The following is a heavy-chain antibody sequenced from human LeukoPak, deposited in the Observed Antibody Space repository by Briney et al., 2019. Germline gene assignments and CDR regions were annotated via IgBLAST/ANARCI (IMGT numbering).Heavy chain of an antibody. V-gene: IGHV3-21*04. J-gene: IGHJ4*02. Sequence: GGSLRLSCAASGFTFSSYSMNWVRQAPGKGLEWVSSISSSSSYIYYADSVKGRFTISRDDSKSTLYLQMSSLRAEDTAIYYCTKDPDSSAYYYGSPFDYWGQGTLVTVSS. CDR1: GFTFSSYS. D-gene: IGHD3-10*01. CDR3: TKDPDSSAYYYGSPFDY. CDR2: ISSSSSYI.